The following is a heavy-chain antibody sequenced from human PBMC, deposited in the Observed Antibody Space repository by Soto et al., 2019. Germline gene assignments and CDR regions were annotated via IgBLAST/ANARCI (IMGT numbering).Heavy chain of an antibody. CDR2: INHSGST. CDR1: GGSFSGYY. CDR3: ARSVYDYIGGSYRSRWYFDY. J-gene: IGHJ4*02. D-gene: IGHD3-16*02. Sequence: SGTLSLTCAADGGSFSGYYWSWIRQPPGTGLEWIGEINHSGSTNYNPSLKWRVTISVDTSKNQFSLKLSSVTAADTAVYYCARSVYDYIGGSYRSRWYFDYWGPGTLRTAST. V-gene: IGHV4-34*01.